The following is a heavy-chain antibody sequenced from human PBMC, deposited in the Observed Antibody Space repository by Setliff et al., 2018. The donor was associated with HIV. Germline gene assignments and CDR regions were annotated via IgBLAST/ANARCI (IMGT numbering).Heavy chain of an antibody. J-gene: IGHJ4*02. CDR1: GDSLSSDYYY. CDR2: IYYSGST. Sequence: NPSETLSLTCTVSGDSLSSDYYYWTWIRQHPEKGLEWIGYIYYSGSTLYNPSLRSRLSMSVDTSKNQFSLELSSVTAADTAVYFCAREGKTALVTKYFDYWGQGTLVTVSS. V-gene: IGHV4-31*03. D-gene: IGHD5-18*01. CDR3: AREGKTALVTKYFDY.